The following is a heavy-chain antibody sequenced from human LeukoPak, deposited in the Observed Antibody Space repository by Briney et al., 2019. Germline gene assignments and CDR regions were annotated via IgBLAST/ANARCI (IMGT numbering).Heavy chain of an antibody. CDR3: ARLEGDSSGYS. J-gene: IGHJ5*02. V-gene: IGHV4-4*09. D-gene: IGHD3-22*01. Sequence: SETLSLTCTVSGGSISSYYWSWIQQPPGKGLEWIGYTYTSGSTNYNPSLKSRVTISVDTSKNQFSLKLSSVTAADTAVYYCARLEGDSSGYSWGQGTLVTVSS. CDR1: GGSISSYY. CDR2: TYTSGST.